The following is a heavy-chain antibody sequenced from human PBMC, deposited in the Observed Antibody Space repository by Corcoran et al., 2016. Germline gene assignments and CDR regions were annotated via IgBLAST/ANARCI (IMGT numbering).Heavy chain of an antibody. CDR3: ARDPGVTMVRGVIPYYGMDV. CDR1: GFTFSSYG. D-gene: IGHD3-10*01. V-gene: IGHV3-33*01. J-gene: IGHJ6*02. CDR2: IWYDGSNK. Sequence: QVQLVESGGGVVQPGRSLRLSCAASGFTFSSYGMHWVRQAPGKGLEWVAVIWYDGSNKYYADSVKGRFTISRDNSKNTLYLQMNSLRAEYTAVYYCARDPGVTMVRGVIPYYGMDVWGQGTTVTVSS.